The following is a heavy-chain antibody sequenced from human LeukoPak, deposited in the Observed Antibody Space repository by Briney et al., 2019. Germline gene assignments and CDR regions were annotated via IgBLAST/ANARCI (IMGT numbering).Heavy chain of an antibody. J-gene: IGHJ4*02. CDR2: ISYDGSNK. Sequence: PGRSLRLSCAASGFIFSSYAMHWVRQAPGKGLEWVAVISYDGSNKYYADSVKGRFTISRDNSKNTLYLQMNSLRAEDTAVYYCAKVLVAATHYLDSWGQGTLVTVSS. V-gene: IGHV3-30*04. CDR1: GFIFSSYA. CDR3: AKVLVAATHYLDS. D-gene: IGHD2-15*01.